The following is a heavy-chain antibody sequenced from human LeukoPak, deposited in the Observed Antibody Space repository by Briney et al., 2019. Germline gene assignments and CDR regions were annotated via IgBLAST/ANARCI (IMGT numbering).Heavy chain of an antibody. Sequence: ASVKVSCKASGGTFSSYAISWVRQAPGKGLEWMGGFDPEDGETIYAQKFQGRVTMTEDTSTDTAYMELSSLRSEDTAVYYCATTITMVRGVTYNWFDPWGQGTLVTVSS. CDR1: GGTFSSYA. V-gene: IGHV1-24*01. CDR3: ATTITMVRGVTYNWFDP. J-gene: IGHJ5*02. CDR2: FDPEDGET. D-gene: IGHD3-10*01.